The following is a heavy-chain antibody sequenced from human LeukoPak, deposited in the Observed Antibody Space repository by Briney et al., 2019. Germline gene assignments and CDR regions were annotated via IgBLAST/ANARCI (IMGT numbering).Heavy chain of an antibody. V-gene: IGHV4-59*01. D-gene: IGHD1-26*01. CDR2: IYYSGST. Sequence: PSETLCLTCAVYGGSFSGYYWSWIRQPPGKGLEWIGYIYYSGSTNYNPSLKSRVTISVDTSKNQFSLKLSSVTAADTAVYYCARDRYSGSPLFDYWGQGTLVTVSS. CDR3: ARDRYSGSPLFDY. J-gene: IGHJ4*02. CDR1: GGSFSGYY.